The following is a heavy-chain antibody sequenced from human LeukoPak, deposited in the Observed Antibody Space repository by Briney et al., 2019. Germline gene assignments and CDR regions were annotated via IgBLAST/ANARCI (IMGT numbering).Heavy chain of an antibody. V-gene: IGHV4-59*01. CDR2: IYYSGIT. CDR3: ARDSSGGERGFDY. D-gene: IGHD3-16*01. J-gene: IGHJ4*02. CDR1: GGSISSYY. Sequence: PSETLSLTCTVSGGSISSYYWSWIRQPPGKGLEWIGYIYYSGITNYNPSLKSRVTISADTSKNQFSLKLSSVTAADTAVYYCARDSSGGERGFDYWGQGTLVTVSS.